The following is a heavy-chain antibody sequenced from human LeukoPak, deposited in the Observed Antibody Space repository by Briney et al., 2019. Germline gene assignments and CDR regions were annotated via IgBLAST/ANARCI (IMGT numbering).Heavy chain of an antibody. CDR1: GGSFSGYY. V-gene: IGHV4-59*08. D-gene: IGHD3-9*01. CDR3: ARVGLRYFDWYPLDY. Sequence: PSETLSLTCAVYGGSFSGYYWSWIRQPPGKGLEWIGYIYYSGSTNYNPSLKSRVTISVDTSKNQFSLKLSSVTAADTAVYYCARVGLRYFDWYPLDYWGQGTLVTVSS. CDR2: IYYSGST. J-gene: IGHJ4*02.